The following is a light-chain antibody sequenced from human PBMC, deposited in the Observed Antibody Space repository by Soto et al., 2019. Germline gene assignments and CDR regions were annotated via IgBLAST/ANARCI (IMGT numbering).Light chain of an antibody. CDR1: QSVSSNS. CDR3: QQYGSSSWT. Sequence: EIVLTQSPGTLSLSPGERATLSCRASQSVSSNSLAWYQQKPGQAPRLLIYGASSSATGIPDRFSGSGSGTDFTLTISRLEPEDFALYYCQQYGSSSWTFGQGTKVEIK. J-gene: IGKJ1*01. V-gene: IGKV3-20*01. CDR2: GAS.